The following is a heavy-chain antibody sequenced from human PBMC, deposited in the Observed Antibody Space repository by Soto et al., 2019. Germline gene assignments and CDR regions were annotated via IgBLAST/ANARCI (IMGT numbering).Heavy chain of an antibody. J-gene: IGHJ6*02. D-gene: IGHD6-6*01. Sequence: GASVKVSCKASGFTFTSSAVQWVRQARGQRLEWIGWIVVGSGNTNYAQKFQERVTITRDMSTSTAYMELSSLRSEDTAVYYCAAVIAAPTYYYYGMDVWGQGTTVTVSS. CDR2: IVVGSGNT. V-gene: IGHV1-58*01. CDR3: AAVIAAPTYYYYGMDV. CDR1: GFTFTSSA.